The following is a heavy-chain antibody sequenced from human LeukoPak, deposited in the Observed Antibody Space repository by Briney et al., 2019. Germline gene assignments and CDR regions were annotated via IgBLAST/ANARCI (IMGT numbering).Heavy chain of an antibody. J-gene: IGHJ4*02. CDR1: GFTFDDYA. Sequence: GGSLRLSCAASGFTFDDYAIHWVRQAPGKGLEWVSLISGDGGSTYYADSVKGRFTISRDNSKNSLYLQMNSLRTEDTALYYCAKDTGRGYSYAHSCYWGQGTLVTVSS. CDR3: AKDTGRGYSYAHSCY. CDR2: ISGDGGST. V-gene: IGHV3-43*02. D-gene: IGHD5-18*01.